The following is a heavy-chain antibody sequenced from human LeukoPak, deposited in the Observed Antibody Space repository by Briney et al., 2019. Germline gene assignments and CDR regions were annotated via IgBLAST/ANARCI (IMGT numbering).Heavy chain of an antibody. Sequence: GGSLRLSCAASGFTFSSYWMSWVRQAPGKGLEWVANIKKDGSDKYYVDSVKGRFTISRDNAKNSLYLQMNSLRAEDTAIYYCTRAEMATTYYFDSWGQGTLVTVSS. CDR1: GFTFSSYW. CDR2: IKKDGSDK. V-gene: IGHV3-7*01. J-gene: IGHJ4*02. D-gene: IGHD5-24*01. CDR3: TRAEMATTYYFDS.